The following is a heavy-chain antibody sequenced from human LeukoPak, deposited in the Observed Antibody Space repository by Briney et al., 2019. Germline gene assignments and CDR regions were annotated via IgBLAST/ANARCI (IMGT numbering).Heavy chain of an antibody. CDR2: ISGSGGST. CDR1: EFTFSSYA. V-gene: IGHV3-23*01. J-gene: IGHJ4*02. Sequence: GGSLRLSCAASEFTFSSYAMSWVRQAPGKGLEWVSVISGSGGSTYYADSVKGRFTISRDNSKNTLYLQMNSLRAEDTAIYYCAKDSSYYYDSTGYCDNWGQGTLVTVSS. CDR3: AKDSSYYYDSTGYCDN. D-gene: IGHD3-22*01.